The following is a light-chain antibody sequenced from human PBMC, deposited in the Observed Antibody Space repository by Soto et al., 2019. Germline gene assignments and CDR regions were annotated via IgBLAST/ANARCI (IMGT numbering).Light chain of an antibody. CDR3: QQYNDFQYT. J-gene: IGKJ2*01. Sequence: DIQMTQSPSTLSASVGDGVTITCRASQSIGSWLAWYQQNPGKAPQLLIYKATNLQSGAPSRFSGSGSGTDFSLPISSLQPVDAATYFCQQYNDFQYTFGPGTKLEI. CDR1: QSIGSW. V-gene: IGKV1-5*03. CDR2: KAT.